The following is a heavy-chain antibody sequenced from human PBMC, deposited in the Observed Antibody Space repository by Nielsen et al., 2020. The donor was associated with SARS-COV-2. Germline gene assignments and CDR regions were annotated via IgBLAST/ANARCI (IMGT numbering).Heavy chain of an antibody. V-gene: IGHV3-21*01. Sequence: GESLKISCAASGFTFSSYSMNWVRQAPGKGLEWVSSISSSSSYIYYADSVKGRFTISRDNAKNSLYLQMYSLRAEDTAVYYCARDREYCSSTSCYYYYGMDVWGQGTTVTVSS. J-gene: IGHJ6*02. CDR3: ARDREYCSSTSCYYYYGMDV. D-gene: IGHD2-2*01. CDR1: GFTFSSYS. CDR2: ISSSSSYI.